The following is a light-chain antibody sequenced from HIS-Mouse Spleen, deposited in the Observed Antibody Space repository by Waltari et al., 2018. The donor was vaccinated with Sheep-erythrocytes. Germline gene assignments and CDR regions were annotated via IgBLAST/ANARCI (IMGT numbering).Light chain of an antibody. J-gene: IGLJ1*01. CDR3: CSYAGSYNHV. CDR1: SSYVGGYNY. V-gene: IGLV2-11*01. Sequence: QSALPQPRSMSGCPGQSVTISCTGTSSYVGGYNYVSWYQQHPGKAPKLMIYDVSKRPSGVPDCFSGSKSGNTASLTISGLQAEDEADYYCCSYAGSYNHVFATGTKVTVL. CDR2: DVS.